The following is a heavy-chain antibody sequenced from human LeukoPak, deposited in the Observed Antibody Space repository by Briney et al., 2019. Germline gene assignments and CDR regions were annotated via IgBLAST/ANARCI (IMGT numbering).Heavy chain of an antibody. CDR1: GFTFSSYG. D-gene: IGHD3-10*01. V-gene: IGHV3-33*01. J-gene: IGHJ4*02. CDR3: ARDPRSRFGEYYFDY. Sequence: GGSLRLSCAASGFTFSSYGMHWVRQAPGKGLEWVAVIWYDGSNKYYADSVKGRFTISRDNSKNTLYLQMNSLRAEDTAVYYCARDPRSRFGEYYFDYWGQGTLVTVSS. CDR2: IWYDGSNK.